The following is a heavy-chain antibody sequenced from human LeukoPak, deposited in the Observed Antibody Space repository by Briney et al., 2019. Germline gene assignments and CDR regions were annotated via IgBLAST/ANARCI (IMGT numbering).Heavy chain of an antibody. J-gene: IGHJ4*02. Sequence: SETLSLTCTVSGGSISNYNWSWIRQPPGMGLEWIGFIYYSGTTHYNPSLKSRVTMSVATSNNQFSLRLSSVTAADTAIYYCARHSGASPHYFDYWGQGALVTVSS. D-gene: IGHD1-26*01. CDR1: GGSISNYN. CDR3: ARHSGASPHYFDY. V-gene: IGHV4-59*08. CDR2: IYYSGTT.